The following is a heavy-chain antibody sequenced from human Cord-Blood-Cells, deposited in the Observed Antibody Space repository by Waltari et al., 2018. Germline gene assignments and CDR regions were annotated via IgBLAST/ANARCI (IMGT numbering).Heavy chain of an antibody. CDR2: LNPGDSDT. CDR1: GYSSTSYW. V-gene: IGHV5-51*01. J-gene: IGHJ3*02. CDR3: ARRWGTGDAFDI. Sequence: ELQLVQPGAEVKKPGESLKISCKGSGYSSTSYWIGWVRRTPGKGLEWMGILNPGDSDTRYSPSFQGQVTNSADKSISTAYLQWSSLKASDTAMYYCARRWGTGDAFDIWGQGTMVTVSS. D-gene: IGHD7-27*01.